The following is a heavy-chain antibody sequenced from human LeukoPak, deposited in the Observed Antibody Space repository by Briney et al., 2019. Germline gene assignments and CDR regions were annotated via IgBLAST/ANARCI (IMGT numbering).Heavy chain of an antibody. CDR1: GVSITTYY. Sequence: KSSETLSLTCTVSGVSITTYYWSWIRQPPGKGLEWIGYIYHSGSTNYNPSLKSRVTISVDTSKNQVSLRLTSVTAADTAVYYCARGTISMDVWGRGTTVTISS. D-gene: IGHD3-9*01. J-gene: IGHJ6*03. V-gene: IGHV4-59*13. CDR2: IYHSGST. CDR3: ARGTISMDV.